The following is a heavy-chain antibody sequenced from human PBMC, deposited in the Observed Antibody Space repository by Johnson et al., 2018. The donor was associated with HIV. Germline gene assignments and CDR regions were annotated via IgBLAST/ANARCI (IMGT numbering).Heavy chain of an antibody. Sequence: QVQLVESGGGVVQPGGSLRLSCAASGFTLNSYGMHWVRQAPGKGLEWVAFIRYDGSNTYYGDSMKGRLTISRDNSKNTLYLQMNSLRAEDTAVYYCARAERSSSGVDAFDIWGQGTMVTVSS. J-gene: IGHJ3*02. V-gene: IGHV3-30*02. CDR2: IRYDGSNT. CDR3: ARAERSSSGVDAFDI. D-gene: IGHD6-6*01. CDR1: GFTLNSYG.